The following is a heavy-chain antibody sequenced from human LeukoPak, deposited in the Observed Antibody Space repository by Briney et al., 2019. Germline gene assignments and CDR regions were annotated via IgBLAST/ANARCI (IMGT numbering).Heavy chain of an antibody. CDR2: ISSSGSTI. Sequence: SGGSLRLSCAASGFTFSSYEMNWVRQAPGKGLEWVSYISSSGSTIYYADSVKGRFTISRDNAKNSLYLQMNSLRAEDTAVYYCAREMKGIAVARHWFDPWGQGTLVTVSS. D-gene: IGHD6-19*01. CDR1: GFTFSSYE. V-gene: IGHV3-48*03. CDR3: AREMKGIAVARHWFDP. J-gene: IGHJ5*02.